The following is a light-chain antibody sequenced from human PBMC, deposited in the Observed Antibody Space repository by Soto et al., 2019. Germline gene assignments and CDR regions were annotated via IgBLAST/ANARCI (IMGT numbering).Light chain of an antibody. CDR2: DVS. CDR1: SSDVAGYNY. Sequence: QSALTQPASVSGSPGQSITISCTGTSSDVAGYNYVSWYQQHPGKAPKLMIYDVSNRPSGVSNRFSGSKSGNTASLTISGLRAEDEADYYCSSYTSSSTPIFGGGTKVTVL. J-gene: IGLJ2*01. V-gene: IGLV2-14*01. CDR3: SSYTSSSTPI.